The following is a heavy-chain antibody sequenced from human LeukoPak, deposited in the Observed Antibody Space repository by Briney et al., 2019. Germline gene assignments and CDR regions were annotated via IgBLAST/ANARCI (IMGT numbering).Heavy chain of an antibody. Sequence: GASVKVSCKASGGTFSSYAISWVRPAPGQGLEWMGRIIPILGIANYAQKFLGRVTITADKSTSTAYMELSSLRSEDTAVYYCARAPTYYYDSSGYYDQIWGQGTMVTVSS. CDR2: IIPILGIA. V-gene: IGHV1-69*04. D-gene: IGHD3-22*01. J-gene: IGHJ3*02. CDR1: GGTFSSYA. CDR3: ARAPTYYYDSSGYYDQI.